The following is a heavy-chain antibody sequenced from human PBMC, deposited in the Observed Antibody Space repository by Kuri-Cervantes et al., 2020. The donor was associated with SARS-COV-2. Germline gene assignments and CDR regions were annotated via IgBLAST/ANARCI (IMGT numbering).Heavy chain of an antibody. J-gene: IGHJ3*02. D-gene: IGHD5-18*01. CDR1: GFTFSSYA. CDR2: ISGSGGST. CDR3: AIDLGYPAASDAFDI. Sequence: GESLKISCAASGFTFSSYAMSWVRQAPGKGLEWVSAISGSGGSTYYADSVKGRFTISRDNSKNTLYLQMNSLRAEDTAVYYCAIDLGYPAASDAFDIWGQGTMVTVSS. V-gene: IGHV3-23*01.